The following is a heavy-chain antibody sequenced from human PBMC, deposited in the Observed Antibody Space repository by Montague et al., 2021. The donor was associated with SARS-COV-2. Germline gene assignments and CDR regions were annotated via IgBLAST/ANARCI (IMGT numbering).Heavy chain of an antibody. Sequence: PALVKPTQTFTLTCTFSGFSLSTSGVGVGWIRQPPGKALEWLALIYWDDDKRYSPSLKSRLTITKDTSKNQVVLTMTNMDPVDTATYYCAHRRGLLLSDAFDIWGQGTMVTVSS. D-gene: IGHD1-26*01. CDR3: AHRRGLLLSDAFDI. J-gene: IGHJ3*02. V-gene: IGHV2-5*02. CDR1: GFSLSTSGVG. CDR2: IYWDDDK.